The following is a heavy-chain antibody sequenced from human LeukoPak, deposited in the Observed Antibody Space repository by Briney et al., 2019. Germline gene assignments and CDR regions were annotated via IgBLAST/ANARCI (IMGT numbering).Heavy chain of an antibody. Sequence: GGSLRLSCAASGFTFDDYGMSWVRQAPGKGLEWVSYISSSGTTISYAQSVKGRFTITRDNAQNSLTLHMNTLRADDTAVYYCAKDGGTHFDHWGQGTLVTVSS. CDR2: ISSSGTTI. CDR3: AKDGGTHFDH. V-gene: IGHV3-48*01. D-gene: IGHD1-26*01. CDR1: GFTFDDYG. J-gene: IGHJ4*02.